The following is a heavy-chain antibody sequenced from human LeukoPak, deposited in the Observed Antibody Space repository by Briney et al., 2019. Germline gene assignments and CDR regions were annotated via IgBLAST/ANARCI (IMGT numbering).Heavy chain of an antibody. Sequence: GGSLRLSCAASGFTFDDYAMHWVRQAPGKGLECVSGISWNSGSIGYADSVKGRFTISRDNAKNSLYLQMNSLRAEDTALYYCAKGRIRGIAVAFAYWGQGTLVTVSS. CDR2: ISWNSGSI. J-gene: IGHJ4*02. CDR3: AKGRIRGIAVAFAY. CDR1: GFTFDDYA. V-gene: IGHV3-9*01. D-gene: IGHD6-19*01.